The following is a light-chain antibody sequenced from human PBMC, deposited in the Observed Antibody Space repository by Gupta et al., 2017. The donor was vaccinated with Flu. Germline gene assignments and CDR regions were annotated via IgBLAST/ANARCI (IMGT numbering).Light chain of an antibody. CDR2: GAS. Sequence: DFQMTQSPSSLSASVGDRVTIPCRASQSVSGYLNWHRQKPGKAPELLIYGASSWPIGVPSRFSGRGSGTEFTLTINSLQSEDFAPYYCQQTDSGSSWTFGQGTRVGIK. J-gene: IGKJ1*01. CDR1: QSVSGY. V-gene: IGKV1-39*01. CDR3: QQTDSGSSWT.